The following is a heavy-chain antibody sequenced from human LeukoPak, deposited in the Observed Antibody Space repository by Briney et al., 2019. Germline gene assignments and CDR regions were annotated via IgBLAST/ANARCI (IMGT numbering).Heavy chain of an antibody. Sequence: GASVKVSCKASGYTFTSYGISWVRQAPGQGLEWMGWISAYNGNTNYAQKLQGRVTMTTDTSTSTAYMELRSLRSDDTAVYYCVRRSRRTGYCSSTSCYLPDYWGQGTLVTVSS. CDR2: ISAYNGNT. J-gene: IGHJ4*02. CDR1: GYTFTSYG. CDR3: VRRSRRTGYCSSTSCYLPDY. D-gene: IGHD2-2*01. V-gene: IGHV1-18*01.